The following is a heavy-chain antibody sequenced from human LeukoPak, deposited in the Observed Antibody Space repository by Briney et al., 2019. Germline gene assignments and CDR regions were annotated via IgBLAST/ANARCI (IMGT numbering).Heavy chain of an antibody. V-gene: IGHV3-30*04. Sequence: GGSLRLSCVASEFSFSRYAMHWLRQPPGKGLEWVALIAVDGTDEFYAESVRGRFTVSRDDSNNMLYLQMTSLRTDDTSVYLCARERQGRASCFDLWGQGTLATVSS. CDR1: EFSFSRYA. CDR3: ARERQGRASCFDL. J-gene: IGHJ5*02. CDR2: IAVDGTDE.